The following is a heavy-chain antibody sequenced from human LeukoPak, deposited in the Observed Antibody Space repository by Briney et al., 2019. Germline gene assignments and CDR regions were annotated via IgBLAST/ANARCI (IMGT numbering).Heavy chain of an antibody. Sequence: PGGSLRLSCAASGFTFSSYSMNWVRQAPGKGLEGVSSISSSSSYIYYADSVKGRFTISRDNAKNSLHLQMNSLRVEDTAVYYCARDGNVDTLYYFEYWGQGALVTVSS. CDR1: GFTFSSYS. J-gene: IGHJ4*01. CDR2: ISSSSSYI. D-gene: IGHD5-18*01. CDR3: ARDGNVDTLYYFEY. V-gene: IGHV3-21*01.